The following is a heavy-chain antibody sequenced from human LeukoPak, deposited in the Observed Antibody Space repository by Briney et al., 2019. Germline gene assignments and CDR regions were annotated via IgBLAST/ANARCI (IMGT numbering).Heavy chain of an antibody. CDR2: INPNSGGT. CDR3: VRDGEGVAISVNYWFDP. J-gene: IGHJ5*02. Sequence: ASVKVSCKASGYTFTGYYMHWVRQAPGQGLEWMGRINPNSGGTNYAQKFQGRVTMTRDISISTAYMELRGLRSEDTAIYYCVRDGEGVAISVNYWFDPWGQGTLVTVSS. CDR1: GYTFTGYY. D-gene: IGHD3-10*01. V-gene: IGHV1-2*06.